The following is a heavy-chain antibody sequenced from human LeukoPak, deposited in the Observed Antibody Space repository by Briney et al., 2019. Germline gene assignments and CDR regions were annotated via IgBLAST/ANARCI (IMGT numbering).Heavy chain of an antibody. V-gene: IGHV3-53*01. D-gene: IGHD3-22*01. CDR3: ARDREDSGYYNFDY. CDR2: IYSGGST. J-gene: IGHJ4*02. Sequence: GGSLRLSCAASGFTFSTYAMSWVRQAPGKGLEWVSVIYSGGSTYYADSVKGRFTISRDNSKNTLYLQMNSLRAEDTAVYYCARDREDSGYYNFDYWGQGTLVTVSS. CDR1: GFTFSTYA.